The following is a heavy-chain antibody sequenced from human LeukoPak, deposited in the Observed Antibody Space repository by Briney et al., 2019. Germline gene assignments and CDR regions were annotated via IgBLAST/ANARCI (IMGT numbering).Heavy chain of an antibody. Sequence: PSETLSLTCTVSGGSISSSSAYWGWIRQGTGKGLEWIGTIYYSGSTYYNPSLKSRVTISVDTSKNQFSLKLSSVTAADTAVYYCARQARSNYYDSSGYYSAPASIDYWGQGTLVTVSS. D-gene: IGHD3-22*01. CDR1: GGSISSSSAY. CDR2: IYYSGST. CDR3: ARQARSNYYDSSGYYSAPASIDY. V-gene: IGHV4-39*01. J-gene: IGHJ4*02.